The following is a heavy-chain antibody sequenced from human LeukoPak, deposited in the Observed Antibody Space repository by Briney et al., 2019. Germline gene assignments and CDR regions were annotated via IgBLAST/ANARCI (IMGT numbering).Heavy chain of an antibody. CDR1: GYTFTGYY. V-gene: IGHV1-2*02. D-gene: IGHD6-19*01. J-gene: IGHJ4*02. CDR3: ARDRGIAVAGRREFDY. Sequence: ASVMVSCKASGYTFTGYYMHWVRQAPGQGLEWMGWINPNSGGTNYAQKFQGRVTMTRDTSISTAYMELSRLRSDDTAVYYCARDRGIAVAGRREFDYWGQGTLVTVSS. CDR2: INPNSGGT.